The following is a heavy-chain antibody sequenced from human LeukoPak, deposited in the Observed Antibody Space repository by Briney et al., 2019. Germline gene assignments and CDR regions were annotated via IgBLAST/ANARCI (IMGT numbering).Heavy chain of an antibody. D-gene: IGHD5-24*01. CDR2: FYVGGAT. CDR3: ARGDGYIFFDY. Sequence: GGSLRLSCAVSGFSVTNNYMSWVRQAPGKGLEWVSVFYVGGATYYADSVKGRFTISRDNSENTLYLQMKSLRAEDTAVYYCARGDGYIFFDYWGQGTLVTVST. CDR1: GFSVTNNY. V-gene: IGHV3-53*01. J-gene: IGHJ4*02.